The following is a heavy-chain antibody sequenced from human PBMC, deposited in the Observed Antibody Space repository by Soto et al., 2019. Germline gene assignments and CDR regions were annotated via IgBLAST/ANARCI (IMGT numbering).Heavy chain of an antibody. D-gene: IGHD3-22*01. CDR3: ARDVGGYYLDY. J-gene: IGHJ4*02. CDR2: INPSGGST. V-gene: IGHV1-46*01. CDR1: GYTFTSYY. Sequence: QVQLVQSGAEVKKPGASVKVSCKASGYTFTSYYMHWVRQAPGQGLEWMGIINPSGGSTSYAQKFQGRVTMTRDTSTSTVYMEVSSLRSEDTAVYYCARDVGGYYLDYWGQGTLVTVSS.